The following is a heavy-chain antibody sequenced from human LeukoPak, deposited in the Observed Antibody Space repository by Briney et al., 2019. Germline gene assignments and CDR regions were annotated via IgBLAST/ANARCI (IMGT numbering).Heavy chain of an antibody. V-gene: IGHV4-34*01. D-gene: IGHD3-22*01. J-gene: IGHJ6*03. CDR3: ARGRQDVTMIVVAMTAVSYYLDV. CDR2: MNPSGST. Sequence: SETLSLTCAVYGGSFSGYYWTWIRQTPEKGLEWIGEMNPSGSTNYNPSLKSRVTISVDTSKNQFSLELSSVTAADTAVYYCARGRQDVTMIVVAMTAVSYYLDVWGKGTTVTVS. CDR1: GGSFSGYY.